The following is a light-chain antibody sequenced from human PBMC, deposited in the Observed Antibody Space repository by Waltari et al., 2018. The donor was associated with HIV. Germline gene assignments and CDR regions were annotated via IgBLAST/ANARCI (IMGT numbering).Light chain of an antibody. Sequence: QSALTQPASVSGSPGQSITISCTGTSSDVGGYNYVSWYQQHPGKAPKLRIYEVSNRPSGVSNRFSCSKSGNTASLTISGLQAEDEADYYCSSYTSSTNYVFGTGTKVTVL. CDR2: EVS. J-gene: IGLJ1*01. V-gene: IGLV2-14*01. CDR1: SSDVGGYNY. CDR3: SSYTSSTNYV.